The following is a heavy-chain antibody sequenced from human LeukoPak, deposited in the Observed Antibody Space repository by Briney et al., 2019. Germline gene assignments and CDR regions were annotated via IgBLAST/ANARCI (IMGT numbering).Heavy chain of an antibody. D-gene: IGHD1-14*01. V-gene: IGHV4-39*02. CDR2: IYYSGST. CDR3: AREEPAPYYFDY. CDR1: GGSISSSSYY. Sequence: SETLSLTCTVSGGSISSSSYYWGWIRQPPGKGLEWIGSIYYSGSTYYNPCLKSRVTISVDTSKNQFSLKLSSVTAADTAVYYCAREEPAPYYFDYWGQGTLVTVSS. J-gene: IGHJ4*02.